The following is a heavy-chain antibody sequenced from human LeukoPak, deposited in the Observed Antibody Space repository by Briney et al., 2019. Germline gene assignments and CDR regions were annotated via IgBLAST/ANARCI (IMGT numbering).Heavy chain of an antibody. CDR3: ARSYQLLLYYFDY. D-gene: IGHD2-2*01. CDR1: GGTFSSYA. Sequence: SVKVFCKASGGTFSSYAISWVRQAPGQGLEWMGGIIPIFGTANYAQKFQGRVTITADESTSTAYMELSSLRSEDTAVYYCARSYQLLLYYFDYWGQGTLVTVSS. CDR2: IIPIFGTA. J-gene: IGHJ4*02. V-gene: IGHV1-69*13.